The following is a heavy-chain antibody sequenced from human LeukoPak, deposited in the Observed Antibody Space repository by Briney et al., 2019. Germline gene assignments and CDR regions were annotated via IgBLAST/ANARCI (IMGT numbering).Heavy chain of an antibody. D-gene: IGHD3-3*01. Sequence: PGGSLRLSCAASGFTFSSYAMSWVRQAPGKGLEWVSAISGSGGSTYYADSVKGRFTISRDNSKNTLYLQMNSLRAEDTAVYYCAKDQASTIFGVVDPMDVWGKGTTVTVSS. CDR1: GFTFSSYA. V-gene: IGHV3-23*01. CDR2: ISGSGGST. J-gene: IGHJ6*03. CDR3: AKDQASTIFGVVDPMDV.